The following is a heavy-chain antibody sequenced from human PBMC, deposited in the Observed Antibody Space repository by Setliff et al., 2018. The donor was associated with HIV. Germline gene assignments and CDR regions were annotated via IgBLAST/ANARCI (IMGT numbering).Heavy chain of an antibody. D-gene: IGHD1-26*01. CDR3: ARSPMVGAKIPPEYFDH. Sequence: PGGSLRLSCAASGFTFDDYGMSWVRQAPGKGLEWVSGINWNGGSTGYADSVKGRFTISRDNAKNSLYLQMNSLRGEDTAVYYCARSPMVGAKIPPEYFDHWGQGTPVTVSS. V-gene: IGHV3-20*04. CDR1: GFTFDDYG. J-gene: IGHJ4*02. CDR2: INWNGGST.